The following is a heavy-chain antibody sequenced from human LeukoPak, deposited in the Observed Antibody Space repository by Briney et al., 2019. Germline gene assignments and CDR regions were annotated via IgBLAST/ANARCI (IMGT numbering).Heavy chain of an antibody. CDR3: ATNAGPSGAGDVLDI. D-gene: IGHD1-26*01. V-gene: IGHV4-59*01. Sequence: PSETLSLTCTVSGGSISSYYWSWIRQPPGKGLEWIGHLLYSGSTSYNPSLESRVTISLDTSKKNFSLKLTSVTAADTAVYYCATNAGPSGAGDVLDIWGHGTMVTVSS. CDR2: LLYSGST. CDR1: GGSISSYY. J-gene: IGHJ3*02.